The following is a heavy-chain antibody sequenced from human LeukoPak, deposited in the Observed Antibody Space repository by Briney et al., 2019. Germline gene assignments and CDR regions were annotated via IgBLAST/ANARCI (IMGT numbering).Heavy chain of an antibody. J-gene: IGHJ5*02. V-gene: IGHV1-46*01. Sequence: GGSVRVSCKASGYTFTSYYMHWVRQAPGQGLEWMGIINPSGGSTSYAQKFQGRVTMTRDTSTSTVYMELSSLRSEDTAVYYCARGPAAGYVIDPWGQGTLVTVSS. CDR2: INPSGGST. CDR3: ARGPAAGYVIDP. CDR1: GYTFTSYY. D-gene: IGHD6-13*01.